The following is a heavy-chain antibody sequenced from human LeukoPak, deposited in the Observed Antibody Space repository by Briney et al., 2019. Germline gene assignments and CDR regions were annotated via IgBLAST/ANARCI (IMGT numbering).Heavy chain of an antibody. CDR2: ISSSSSTI. Sequence: GGSLRLSCAASGFTFSSYSMNWVRQAPGKGLEWVSYISSSSSTIYYADSVKGRFTISRDNAKNSLYLQMNSLRAEDTAVYYCARTGGYSSSYYFDYWGQGTLVTVSS. CDR3: ARTGGYSSSYYFDY. D-gene: IGHD6-6*01. CDR1: GFTFSSYS. V-gene: IGHV3-48*01. J-gene: IGHJ4*02.